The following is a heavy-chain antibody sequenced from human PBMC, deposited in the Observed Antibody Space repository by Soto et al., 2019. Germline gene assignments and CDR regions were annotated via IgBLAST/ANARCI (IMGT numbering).Heavy chain of an antibody. CDR2: ISSSSSYI. V-gene: IGHV3-21*01. CDR1: GFTFSSYS. J-gene: IGHJ4*02. CDR3: ARDGRIGYCSGGSCLDPYYFDY. Sequence: GGSLRLSCAASGFTFSSYSMNWVRQAPGKGLEWVSSISSSSSYIYYADSVKGRFTISRDNAKNSLYLQMNSLRAEDTAVYYCARDGRIGYCSGGSCLDPYYFDYWGQGT. D-gene: IGHD2-15*01.